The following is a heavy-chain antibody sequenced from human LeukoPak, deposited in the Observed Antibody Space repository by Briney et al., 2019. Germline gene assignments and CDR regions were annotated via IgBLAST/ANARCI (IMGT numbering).Heavy chain of an antibody. Sequence: ASVKVSCKASGYTFTSYYMHWVRQAPGQGLEWMGIINPSGGSTSYAQKFQGRVTMTRDMSTSTVYMELSSLRSEDTAVYYCARAGLATMTTRYFQYWGQGTLVTVSS. CDR3: ARAGLATMTTRYFQY. CDR1: GYTFTSYY. V-gene: IGHV1-46*01. CDR2: INPSGGST. D-gene: IGHD4-17*01. J-gene: IGHJ1*01.